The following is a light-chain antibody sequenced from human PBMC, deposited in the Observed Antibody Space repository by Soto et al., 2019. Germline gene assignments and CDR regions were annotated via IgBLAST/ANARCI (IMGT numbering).Light chain of an antibody. V-gene: IGKV3-20*01. CDR3: QQYGSSYT. CDR2: GAS. J-gene: IGKJ2*01. Sequence: EIVLTQSPGTLSLSPGERATLSCRASQSVSSSYLAWYQQKGGQAPRLLIYGASRRATGIPDRFSGSGSGTDFPLTISRLEADDFAVYYCQQYGSSYTFGQGTKLEIK. CDR1: QSVSSSY.